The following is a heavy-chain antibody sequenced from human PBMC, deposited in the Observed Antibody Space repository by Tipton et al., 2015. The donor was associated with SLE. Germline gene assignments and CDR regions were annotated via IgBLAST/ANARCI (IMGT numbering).Heavy chain of an antibody. CDR2: VSDSGTA. J-gene: IGHJ5*02. D-gene: IGHD4/OR15-4a*01. CDR3: ARSTYRGANYLDP. CDR1: GGPISSAF. V-gene: IGHV4-59*01. Sequence: TLSLTCTVSGGPISSAFWSWIRQAPGKGLEWIGFVSDSGTAKYKPSLRGRVTISLDTPNEQFFLRVTSVTAADTAVYYCARSTYRGANYLDPWGQGALVTVSS.